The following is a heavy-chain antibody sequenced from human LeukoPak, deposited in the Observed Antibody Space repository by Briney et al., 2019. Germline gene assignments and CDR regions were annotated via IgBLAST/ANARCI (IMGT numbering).Heavy chain of an antibody. CDR1: GFTFSSYW. J-gene: IGHJ4*02. CDR3: ARVISGYHSSGCPVL. Sequence: GGSLRLSCAASGFTFSSYWMSWVRQAPGKGLEWVANIKKDGSEKYYVDSVKGRFTISRDNAKNSLYLQMNSLRAEDTAVYYCARVISGYHSSGCPVLWGQGTLVTVSS. CDR2: IKKDGSEK. V-gene: IGHV3-7*01. D-gene: IGHD6-19*01.